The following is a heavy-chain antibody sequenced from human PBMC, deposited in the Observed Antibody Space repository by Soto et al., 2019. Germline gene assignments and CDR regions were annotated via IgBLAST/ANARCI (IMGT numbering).Heavy chain of an antibody. V-gene: IGHV3-23*01. D-gene: IGHD1-26*01. J-gene: IGHJ4*02. CDR3: AKEMYTGSNVDY. Sequence: GGSLRLSCAASGFTFNNYAMNWVRQAPGKALEWVSAITGSSSETYYADSVKGRFTISRDNSKNTLYLQMNSLRAEDTALYFCAKEMYTGSNVDYWGQGTLVTVSS. CDR2: ITGSSSET. CDR1: GFTFNNYA.